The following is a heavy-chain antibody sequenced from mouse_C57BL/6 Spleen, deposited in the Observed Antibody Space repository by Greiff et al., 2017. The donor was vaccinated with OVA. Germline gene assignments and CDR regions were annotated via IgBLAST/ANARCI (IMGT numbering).Heavy chain of an antibody. CDR1: GYAFSSSW. V-gene: IGHV1-82*01. CDR3: AREYYGSSYLDY. J-gene: IGHJ2*01. D-gene: IGHD1-1*01. Sequence: QVQLQQSGPELVKPGASVKISCKASGYAFSSSWMNWVKQRPGKGLEWIGRIYPGDGDTNYNGKFKGKATLTADKSSSTAYMQLISLTSEDSAVYFCAREYYGSSYLDYWGQGTTLTVSS. CDR2: IYPGDGDT.